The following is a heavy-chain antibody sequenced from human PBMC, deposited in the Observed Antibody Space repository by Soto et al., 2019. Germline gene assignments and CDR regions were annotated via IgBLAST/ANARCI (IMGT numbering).Heavy chain of an antibody. CDR3: AKGYYSGYDLAYFDY. CDR2: ISGSGDNT. Sequence: EVQLLESGGGLVQPGGSLRLSCAASGFSFDDYAMTWVRQATGKGLEWVSAISGSGDNTYYADSVKGRFTISRDNSRNTLYLQLHTLRAEDTALYYCAKGYYSGYDLAYFDYWGQGTLVTVSS. CDR1: GFSFDDYA. D-gene: IGHD5-12*01. V-gene: IGHV3-23*01. J-gene: IGHJ4*02.